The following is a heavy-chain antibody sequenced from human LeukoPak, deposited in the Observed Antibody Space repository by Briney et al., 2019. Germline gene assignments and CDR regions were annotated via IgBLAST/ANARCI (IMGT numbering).Heavy chain of an antibody. CDR3: ARELSLGYCSSTSCGSNWFDP. CDR2: INPNSGGT. J-gene: IGHJ5*02. Sequence: ASVKVSCKASGCTFTGYYMHWVRQAPGQGLERMGWINPNSGGTNYAQKFQGRVTMTRDTSISTAYMELSRLRSDDTAVYYCARELSLGYCSSTSCGSNWFDPWGQGTLVTVSS. CDR1: GCTFTGYY. V-gene: IGHV1-2*02. D-gene: IGHD2-2*01.